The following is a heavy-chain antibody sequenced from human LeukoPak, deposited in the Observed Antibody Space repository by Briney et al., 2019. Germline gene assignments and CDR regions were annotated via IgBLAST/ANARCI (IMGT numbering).Heavy chain of an antibody. D-gene: IGHD6-6*01. V-gene: IGHV3-21*01. CDR2: ISSSSSYI. J-gene: IGHJ4*02. Sequence: GGSLRLSCAASGFTFSSYGMSWVRQAPGKGLEWVSSISSSSSYIYYADSVKGRFTISRDNAKNSLYLQMNSLRAEDTAVYYCARVGYSSSSIDYWGQGTLVTVSS. CDR3: ARVGYSSSSIDY. CDR1: GFTFSSYG.